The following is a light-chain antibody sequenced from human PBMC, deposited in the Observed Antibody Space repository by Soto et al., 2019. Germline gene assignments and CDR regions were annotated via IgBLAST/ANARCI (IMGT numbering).Light chain of an antibody. J-gene: IGKJ4*01. CDR1: EAINNNF. CDR3: QQYHLSPLT. V-gene: IGKV3-20*01. Sequence: EIVLTQSPGALSVAPGETVSLSCRASEAINNNFVAWYQQRPGQVPRLLMYGASIRVSGVPDRISGRRSGTGFILNIARVEAKDSAVYFCQQYHLSPLTFGGGTQV. CDR2: GAS.